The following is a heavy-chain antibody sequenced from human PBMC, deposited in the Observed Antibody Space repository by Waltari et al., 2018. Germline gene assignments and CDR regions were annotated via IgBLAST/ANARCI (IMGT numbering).Heavy chain of an antibody. CDR3: ARRGDWLPLDAFDI. CDR2: IYASGDT. D-gene: IGHD2-15*01. Sequence: QLQLQESGPGLVKSSGTLSLTCAVSGDSISRSTYYWVWLRQPPGKEIEWIGTIYASGDTYDHGARESRVRMSLDRSTNHFSMARRSVTAADTAVYYCARRGDWLPLDAFDIWGQGTVVTVSS. CDR1: GDSISRSTYY. J-gene: IGHJ3*02. V-gene: IGHV4-39*02.